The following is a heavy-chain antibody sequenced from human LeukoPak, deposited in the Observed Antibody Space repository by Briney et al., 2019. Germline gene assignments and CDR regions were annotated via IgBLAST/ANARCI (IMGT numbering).Heavy chain of an antibody. CDR1: GYSFATNW. J-gene: IGHJ4*02. CDR3: ATTTVTTGSPFDY. V-gene: IGHV5-51*01. Sequence: GESLKISCKGSGYSFATNWIGWVRQMPGKGLEWMGIIYPSDSDTRYSPSFQGLVTISADKSISTAYLQWSSLKASDTAMYYCATTTVTTGSPFDYWGQGTLVTVSS. CDR2: IYPSDSDT. D-gene: IGHD4-11*01.